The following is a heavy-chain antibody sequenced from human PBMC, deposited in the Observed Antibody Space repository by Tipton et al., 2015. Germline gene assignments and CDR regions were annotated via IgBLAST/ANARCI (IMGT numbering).Heavy chain of an antibody. CDR2: VYHSGST. CDR3: AAFCYGGNCPDY. CDR1: GASISSSNW. Sequence: TLSLTCDVSGASISSSNWWSWVRQSPGKGLEWIGEVYHSGSTNYNPSLKSRVTISADTSRNQFSLRLSSVTAADTAVYYCAAFCYGGNCPDYWGQGTLVIVSA. V-gene: IGHV4-4*02. D-gene: IGHD2-15*01. J-gene: IGHJ4*02.